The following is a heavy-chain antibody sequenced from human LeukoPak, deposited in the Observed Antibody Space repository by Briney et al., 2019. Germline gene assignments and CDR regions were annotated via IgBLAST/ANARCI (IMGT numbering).Heavy chain of an antibody. CDR3: AKSGGMTTVTHPRYFQH. V-gene: IGHV3-23*01. CDR1: GFTFSSYA. J-gene: IGHJ1*01. Sequence: GGSLRLSCATSGFTFSSYATSWVRQAPGKWLEWDSAISGSGGSTYYAPSVKGRFTISRNNPKNTLYLQMNSLRAEDTAVYYCAKSGGMTTVTHPRYFQHWGQGTLVTVSS. CDR2: ISGSGGST. D-gene: IGHD4-17*01.